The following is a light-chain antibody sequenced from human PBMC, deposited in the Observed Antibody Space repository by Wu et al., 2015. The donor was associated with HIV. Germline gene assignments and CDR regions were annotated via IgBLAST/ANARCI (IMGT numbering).Light chain of an antibody. CDR3: QHYNSWPYS. Sequence: EIVMTQSPATLSVSPGETATLSCRASQSITTNLAWYQHKPGRAPRLLIYGASSRATGIPAKFSGSGSGTEFTLTISSLESEDFAVYYCQHYNSWPYSFGQGTMLEIK. J-gene: IGKJ2*03. CDR2: GAS. CDR1: QSITTN. V-gene: IGKV3-15*01.